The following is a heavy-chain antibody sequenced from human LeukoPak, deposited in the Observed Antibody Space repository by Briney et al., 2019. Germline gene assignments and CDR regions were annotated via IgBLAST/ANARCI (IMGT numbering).Heavy chain of an antibody. J-gene: IGHJ3*02. Sequence: PSETLSLTCAVSGGSVTTYHWTWIRQPPGKGLEWIGHIHYSGGADYNPSLKSRVSMSLDTSKNHFSLRLTSVTAADTGVYFCARAEGAASHIGGQGTMVSVSS. CDR3: ARAEGAASHI. D-gene: IGHD3-16*01. CDR1: GGSVTTYH. V-gene: IGHV4-59*02. CDR2: IHYSGGA.